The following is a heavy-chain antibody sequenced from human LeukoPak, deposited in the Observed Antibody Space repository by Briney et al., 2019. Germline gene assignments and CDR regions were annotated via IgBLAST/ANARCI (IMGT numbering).Heavy chain of an antibody. CDR1: GGSFSGYY. CDR3: ARDPSYSSGFYDY. J-gene: IGHJ4*02. Sequence: SETLSLTCAVYGGSFSGYYWTWIRQPAGKGLEWIGRIYSSGSTNYNPSLKSRVTMSVDTSKNQFSLKLNSVTAADTAVYYCARDPSYSSGFYDYWGQGTLVTVSS. V-gene: IGHV4-4*07. D-gene: IGHD6-19*01. CDR2: IYSSGST.